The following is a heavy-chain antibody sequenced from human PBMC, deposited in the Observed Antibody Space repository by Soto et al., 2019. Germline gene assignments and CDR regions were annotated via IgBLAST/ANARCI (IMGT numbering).Heavy chain of an antibody. V-gene: IGHV1-18*01. CDR1: GYMFTTYG. J-gene: IGHJ4*02. CDR3: ARTGGGMAARPLEY. D-gene: IGHD6-6*01. CDR2: ISAYNGNK. Sequence: QVQLMQSGGDVKMPGDSVEVSCKTSGYMFTTYGMSWVRQAPGERLEWMAWISAYNGNKKYAQKFEGRVTMTTDTSTSTVSMELRDRTSEAAAIYYFARTGGGMAARPLEYWGQGTLVIVSS.